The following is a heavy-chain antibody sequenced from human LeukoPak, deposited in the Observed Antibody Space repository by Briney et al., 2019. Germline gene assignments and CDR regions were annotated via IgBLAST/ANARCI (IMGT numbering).Heavy chain of an antibody. Sequence: GXSVKVSCKASGYTFTGYYMHWVRQAPGQGLEWMGWINPNSGGTNYAQKFQGRVTITRDTSISTYYMELSRVRSDDTAVYYCARAWLRLNPYFDYWGQGTLVTVSS. CDR1: GYTFTGYY. V-gene: IGHV1-2*02. J-gene: IGHJ4*02. CDR2: INPNSGGT. CDR3: ARAWLRLNPYFDY. D-gene: IGHD5-12*01.